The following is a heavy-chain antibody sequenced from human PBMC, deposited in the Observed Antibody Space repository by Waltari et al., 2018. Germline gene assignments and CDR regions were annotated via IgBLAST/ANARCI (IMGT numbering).Heavy chain of an antibody. V-gene: IGHV4-34*01. Sequence: QVQLQQWGAGLLKPSETLSLTCAVYGGSFSGYYWRWIRQPPGKGLEWIGEINHSGSTNYNPSLKSRVTISVDTSKNQFSLKLSSVTAADTAVYYCARGPKYSGSYFRSGWFDPWGQGTLVTVSS. CDR2: INHSGST. CDR3: ARGPKYSGSYFRSGWFDP. D-gene: IGHD1-26*01. CDR1: GGSFSGYY. J-gene: IGHJ5*02.